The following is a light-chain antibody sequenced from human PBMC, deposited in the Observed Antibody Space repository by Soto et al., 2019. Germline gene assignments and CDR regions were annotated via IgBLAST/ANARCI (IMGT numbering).Light chain of an antibody. CDR2: DAS. Sequence: EIVLTQSPATLSLSPGERATLSCRASQSVSSYLAWYQQKPGQAPRLLISDASNRATGIPARFSGSGSGTDFTLTISSLEPADFAVYYCLLRSNWPFLTFGGGTKVEIK. CDR1: QSVSSY. J-gene: IGKJ4*01. V-gene: IGKV3-11*01. CDR3: LLRSNWPFLT.